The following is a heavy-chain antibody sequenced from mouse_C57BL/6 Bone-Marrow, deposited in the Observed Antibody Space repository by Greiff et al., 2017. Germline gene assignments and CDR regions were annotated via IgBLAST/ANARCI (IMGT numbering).Heavy chain of an antibody. J-gene: IGHJ3*01. D-gene: IGHD2-3*01. CDR2: ISNGGGST. CDR1: GFTFSDYY. CDR3: ARLDGYHGGFAY. V-gene: IGHV5-12*01. Sequence: EVQVVESGGGLVQPGGSLKLSCAASGFTFSDYYMYWVRQTPEKRLEWVAYISNGGGSTYYPDTVKGRFTISRDNAKNTLYLQMSRLKSEDTAMYYCARLDGYHGGFAYWGQGTLVTVSA.